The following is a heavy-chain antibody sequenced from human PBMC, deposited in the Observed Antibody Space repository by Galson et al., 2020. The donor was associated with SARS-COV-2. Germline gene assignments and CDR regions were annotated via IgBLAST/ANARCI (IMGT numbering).Heavy chain of an antibody. CDR2: IYYSGST. CDR1: GGSISSGDYY. Sequence: SQTLSLTCTVSGGSISSGDYYWSWIRQPPGKGLEWIGYIYYSGSTYYNPSLKSRVTISVDTSKNQFSLKLSSVTAADTAVYYCARARKRWLQLVAKSHFDYWGQGTLVTVSS. V-gene: IGHV4-30-4*01. CDR3: ARARKRWLQLVAKSHFDY. J-gene: IGHJ4*02. D-gene: IGHD5-12*01.